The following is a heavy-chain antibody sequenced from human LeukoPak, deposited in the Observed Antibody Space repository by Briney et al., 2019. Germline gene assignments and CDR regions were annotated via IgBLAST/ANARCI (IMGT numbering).Heavy chain of an antibody. CDR2: ISSSSSTI. V-gene: IGHV3-48*04. J-gene: IGHJ6*03. CDR1: GFTFSSYW. Sequence: PGGSLRLSCVASGFTFSSYWMHWVRQAPGKGLEWVSYISSSSSTIYYADSVKGRFTISRDNAKNSLYLQMNSLRAEDTAVYYCARLPGDYMDVWGKGTTVTVSS. CDR3: ARLPGDYMDV.